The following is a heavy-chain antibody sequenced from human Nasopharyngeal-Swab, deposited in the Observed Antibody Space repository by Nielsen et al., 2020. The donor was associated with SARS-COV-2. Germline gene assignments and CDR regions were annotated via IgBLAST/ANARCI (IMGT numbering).Heavy chain of an antibody. CDR1: GDSVSSSSAA. D-gene: IGHD4-17*01. J-gene: IGHJ6*03. CDR2: TYYRSKWYN. CDR3: ARARGAYGDYYYYYYTDV. V-gene: IGHV6-1*01. Sequence: SQTLSLTCAISGDSVSSSSAAWNWIRHSPSRYLEWLGRTYYRSKWYNDYAVSVKSRITINPDTSKNQFSLHLNSVTPEDTAVYYCARARGAYGDYYYYYYTDVWGKGTTVTVSS.